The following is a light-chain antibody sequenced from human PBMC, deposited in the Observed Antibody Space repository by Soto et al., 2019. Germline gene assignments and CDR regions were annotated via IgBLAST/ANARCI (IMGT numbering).Light chain of an antibody. CDR3: QHYNSYSEA. CDR1: QGISSY. V-gene: IGKV1-5*03. Sequence: DIQMTQSPSSLSASVGDRVTITCRASQGISSYFAWYQQKPGKAPKLLIYKASTLKSGVPSRFSGSGSGTEFTLTISSLQPDDFATYYCQHYNSYSEAFGQGTKVDIK. CDR2: KAS. J-gene: IGKJ1*01.